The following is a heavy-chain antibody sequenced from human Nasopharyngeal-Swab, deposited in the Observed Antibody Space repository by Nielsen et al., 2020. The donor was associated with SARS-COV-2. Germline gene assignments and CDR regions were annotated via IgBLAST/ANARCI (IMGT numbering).Heavy chain of an antibody. D-gene: IGHD1-26*01. V-gene: IGHV3-15*01. CDR1: GVTFSNAW. CDR2: IKSKTDGGTT. J-gene: IGHJ4*02. CDR3: TTPGSYPGIDY. Sequence: GGSLRLSCAASGVTFSNAWMSWVRQAPGKGLEWIGRIKSKTDGGTTDYAAPVKGRFTISRDDSKNTLFLQVNSLKTEDTAVYYCTTPGSYPGIDYWGQGTLVTVSS.